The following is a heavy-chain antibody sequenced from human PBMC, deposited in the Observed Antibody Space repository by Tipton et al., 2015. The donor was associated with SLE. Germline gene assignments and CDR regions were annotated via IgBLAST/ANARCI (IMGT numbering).Heavy chain of an antibody. Sequence: SLRLSCAASGFTFSSYGMHWVRQAPGKGLEWVAFIRYDGSNKYYADSVKGRFTISRDNSKNTLYLQMNSLRAEDTAVYYCAKGQNPTTYYYYGMDVWGQGTTVTVSS. CDR3: AKGQNPTTYYYYGMDV. CDR1: GFTFSSYG. J-gene: IGHJ6*02. V-gene: IGHV3-30*02. CDR2: IRYDGSNK. D-gene: IGHD2/OR15-2a*01.